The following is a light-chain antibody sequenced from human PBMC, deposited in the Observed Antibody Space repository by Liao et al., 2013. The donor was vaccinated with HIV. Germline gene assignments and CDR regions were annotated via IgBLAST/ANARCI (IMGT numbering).Light chain of an antibody. Sequence: SYELTQPPSVSVSPGQTARITCSGDALPKQYAYWYQQKPGQAPVMVIYQDSERPSGIPERFSGSSSGTRVTLTISGVLAEDEADYYCQSALGVFGGGTKLTVL. CDR3: QSALGV. J-gene: IGLJ3*02. V-gene: IGLV3-25*03. CDR1: ALPKQY. CDR2: QDS.